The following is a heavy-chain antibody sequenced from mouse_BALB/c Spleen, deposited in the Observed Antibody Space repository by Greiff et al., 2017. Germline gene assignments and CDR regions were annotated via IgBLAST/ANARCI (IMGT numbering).Heavy chain of an antibody. CDR2: ISYSGST. Sequence: EVKVEESGPSLVKPSQTLSLTCSVTGDSITSGYWNWIRKFPGNKLEYMGYISYSGSTYYNPSLKSRISITRDTSKNQYYLQLNSVTTEDTATYYCARGGNYYGSSYYFDYWGQGTTLTVSS. CDR3: ARGGNYYGSSYYFDY. J-gene: IGHJ2*01. V-gene: IGHV3-8*02. CDR1: GDSITSGY. D-gene: IGHD1-1*01.